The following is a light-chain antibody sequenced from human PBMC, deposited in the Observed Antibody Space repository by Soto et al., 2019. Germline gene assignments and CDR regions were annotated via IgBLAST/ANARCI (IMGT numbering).Light chain of an antibody. V-gene: IGKV3-20*01. CDR1: QSVSVN. CDR3: QQYDRSPYT. CDR2: GVS. Sequence: EIVMTQSPGTLSVSPGERATLSCRASQSVSVNLAWYQQKPGQAPRLLIYGVSSRATGIPDRFSGSGAGTDFTLTISRLEPEDFAVYYCQQYDRSPYTFGQGTKVEIQ. J-gene: IGKJ2*01.